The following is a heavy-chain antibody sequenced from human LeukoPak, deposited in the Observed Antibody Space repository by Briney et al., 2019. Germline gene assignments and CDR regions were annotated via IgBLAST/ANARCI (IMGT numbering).Heavy chain of an antibody. J-gene: IGHJ4*02. CDR2: ISWNSGSI. CDR3: AKAIGYSSGWYVSPVDY. D-gene: IGHD6-19*01. V-gene: IGHV3-9*01. Sequence: GGSLRLSCAASGFTFDDYSMHWVRQAPGKGLEWISGISWNSGSIGYADSVKGRFTISRDNAKNSLYLQMNSLRAEDTALYYCAKAIGYSSGWYVSPVDYWGQGTLVTVSP. CDR1: GFTFDDYS.